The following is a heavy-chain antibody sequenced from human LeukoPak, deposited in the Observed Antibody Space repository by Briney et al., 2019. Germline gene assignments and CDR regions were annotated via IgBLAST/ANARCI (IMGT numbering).Heavy chain of an antibody. Sequence: PGGSLRLSCAASGFTFSSYAMSWVRQAPGKGREWVSSISGSGGNTFYADSVKGRFTISRDNSKNTLYLQMNSLRAEDTAAYHCAKGRNEDGDAALNYGGQGTLVTVSS. D-gene: IGHD4-17*01. J-gene: IGHJ4*02. CDR1: GFTFSSYA. V-gene: IGHV3-23*01. CDR3: AKGRNEDGDAALNY. CDR2: ISGSGGNT.